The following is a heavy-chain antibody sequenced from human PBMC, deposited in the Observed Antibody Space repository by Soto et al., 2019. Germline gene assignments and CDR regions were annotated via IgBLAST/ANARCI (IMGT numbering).Heavy chain of an antibody. D-gene: IGHD3-9*01. J-gene: IGHJ3*02. CDR3: ARADYDILTGYWSVGAFDI. V-gene: IGHV4-39*07. Sequence: SETLSLTCTVSGGSVSSNSYSWGWVRQSPGKGLEWIGTIYSNDNTHYNPSLLSRVTISVDTSKNQFSLKLSSVTAADTAVYYCARADYDILTGYWSVGAFDIWGQGTMVTVSS. CDR1: GGSVSSNSYS. CDR2: IYSNDNT.